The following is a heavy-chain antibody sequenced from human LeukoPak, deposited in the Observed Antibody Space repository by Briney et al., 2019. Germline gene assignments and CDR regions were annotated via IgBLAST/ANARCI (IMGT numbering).Heavy chain of an antibody. Sequence: PGGSLRLSCAASRFTFSYFAMHWVRQAPGKELEWVAVLSDDGSNKFYADSVKGRFTISRDNSKNTLYLQMNSLRAEDTAFYYCAKDPHSSSWYYFDSWGQGTLVTVSS. V-gene: IGHV3-30*18. CDR2: LSDDGSNK. CDR3: AKDPHSSSWYYFDS. CDR1: RFTFSYFA. D-gene: IGHD6-13*01. J-gene: IGHJ4*02.